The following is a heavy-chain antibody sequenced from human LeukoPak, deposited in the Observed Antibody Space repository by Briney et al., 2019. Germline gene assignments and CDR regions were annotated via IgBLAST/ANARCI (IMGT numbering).Heavy chain of an antibody. J-gene: IGHJ4*02. CDR3: ARGERGYSSSWYHY. V-gene: IGHV4-34*01. CDR2: INHSGST. CDR1: GGSFSGYY. Sequence: SETPSLTCAVYGGSFSGYYWSWIRQPPGKGLEWIGEINHSGSTNYNPSLKSRVTISVDTSKNQFSLKLSSVTAADTAVYYCARGERGYSSSWYHYWGQGTLVTVSS. D-gene: IGHD6-13*01.